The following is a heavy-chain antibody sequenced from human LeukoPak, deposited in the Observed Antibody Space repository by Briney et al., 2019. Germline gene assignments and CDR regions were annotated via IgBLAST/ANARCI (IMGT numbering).Heavy chain of an antibody. J-gene: IGHJ1*01. CDR2: IYTSGST. CDR3: ARDAYDSDAEYFQH. D-gene: IGHD3-3*01. V-gene: IGHV4-61*02. CDR1: GGSISSGSYY. Sequence: SETLSLTCTVSGGSISSGSYYWSWIRQPAGKGLEWIGRIYTSGSTNYNPSLKSRVTISVDTSKNQFSLKLSSVTAADTAVYYCARDAYDSDAEYFQHWGQGTLVTVSS.